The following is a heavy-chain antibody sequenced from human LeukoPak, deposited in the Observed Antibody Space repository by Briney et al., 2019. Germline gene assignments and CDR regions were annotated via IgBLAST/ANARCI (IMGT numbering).Heavy chain of an antibody. J-gene: IGHJ4*02. CDR3: ARDPSRYCSGGSCYSGPHEADY. D-gene: IGHD2-15*01. V-gene: IGHV1-18*01. CDR1: GYTFTSYG. Sequence: ASVKVSCKASGYTFTSYGISWERQAPGQGLEWMGWISAYNGNTNYAQKLQGRVTMTTDTSTSTAYMELRSLRSDDTAVYYCARDPSRYCSGGSCYSGPHEADYWGQGTLVTVSS. CDR2: ISAYNGNT.